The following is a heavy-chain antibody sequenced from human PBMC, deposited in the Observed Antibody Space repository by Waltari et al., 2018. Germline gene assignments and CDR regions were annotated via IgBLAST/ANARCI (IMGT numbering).Heavy chain of an antibody. D-gene: IGHD1-26*01. V-gene: IGHV4-4*07. CDR2: IHTTGRT. Sequence: QVQLQESGPGLVKPSETLSLTCTVSGDSLSGYYWSWIRQPAGQGLEWIGRIHTTGRTSYNPSLKTRLTLSLDTSTNQFSLKLSSLTAADTAVYYCARDLLYIGGNYFYSGLDVWGQGTTVTVSS. CDR3: ARDLLYIGGNYFYSGLDV. CDR1: GDSLSGYY. J-gene: IGHJ6*02.